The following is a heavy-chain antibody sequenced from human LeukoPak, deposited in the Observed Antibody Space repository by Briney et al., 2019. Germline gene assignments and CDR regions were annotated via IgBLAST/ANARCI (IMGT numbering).Heavy chain of an antibody. J-gene: IGHJ6*02. Sequence: SETLSLTCAVYGGSFSGYYWSWIRQPPGKGLEWIGEINHSGSTNYNPSLKSRVTISVDTSKNQFSLKLSSVTAADTAVHYCARAPQWLVLGGYYGMDVWGQGTTVTVSS. V-gene: IGHV4-34*01. CDR1: GGSFSGYY. CDR3: ARAPQWLVLGGYYGMDV. CDR2: INHSGST. D-gene: IGHD6-19*01.